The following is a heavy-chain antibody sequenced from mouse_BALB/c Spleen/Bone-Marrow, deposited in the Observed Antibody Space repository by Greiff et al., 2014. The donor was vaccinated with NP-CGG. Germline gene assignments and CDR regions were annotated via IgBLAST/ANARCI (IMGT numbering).Heavy chain of an antibody. CDR3: TKNGNYYF. Sequence: VQLEQSGAELVKPGASVKLPCKASGYTFTSYYMYWVKQRPGQGLEWIGEINPSNGGTNFNEKFKSKALLTVDKTYSTAYMHLSILAFEKSVVHNCTKNGNYYF. CDR1: GYTFTSYY. D-gene: IGHD2-1*01. V-gene: IGHV1S120*01. J-gene: IGHJ2*01. CDR2: INPSNGGT.